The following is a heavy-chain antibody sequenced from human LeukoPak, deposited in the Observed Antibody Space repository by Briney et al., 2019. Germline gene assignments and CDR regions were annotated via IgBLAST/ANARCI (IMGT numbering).Heavy chain of an antibody. CDR1: GYTFTSYD. Sequence: ASVKVSCKASGYTFTSYDINWVRQATGQGLEWMGWMNPNSGNTGYAQKFQGRVTMTRNTSISTAYMELSSLRSEDTAVYYCARDYRQQLVLASETNWFDPWGQGTLVTVSS. D-gene: IGHD6-13*01. V-gene: IGHV1-8*01. CDR2: MNPNSGNT. CDR3: ARDYRQQLVLASETNWFDP. J-gene: IGHJ5*02.